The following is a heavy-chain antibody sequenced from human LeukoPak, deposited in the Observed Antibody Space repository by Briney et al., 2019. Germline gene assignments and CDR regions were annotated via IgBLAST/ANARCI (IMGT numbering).Heavy chain of an antibody. CDR2: INSDGTST. CDR3: ARMEVRGVIRNLDY. J-gene: IGHJ4*02. CDR1: GFTFSSYW. D-gene: IGHD3-10*01. V-gene: IGHV3-74*01. Sequence: GGSLRLSCAASGFTFSSYWKHWVRHTPGKGLVWVSRINSDGTSTSYADSVKGRFTISRDNTKNTLYLQMNSLRAEDTAVYYCARMEVRGVIRNLDYWGQGTLVTVSS.